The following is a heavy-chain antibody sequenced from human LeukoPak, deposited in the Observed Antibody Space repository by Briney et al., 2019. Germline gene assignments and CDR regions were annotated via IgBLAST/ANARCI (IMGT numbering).Heavy chain of an antibody. J-gene: IGHJ6*02. D-gene: IGHD3-10*01. CDR3: ARDKSHGSGSYYNYYYGMDV. Sequence: ASVTVSCKVSGYSLSEISVHWIRQVPGRGLEWMGSFETEDGEPLYAQKFQGRVTMTEDTSTDTAYMELSSLRSEDTAVYYCARDKSHGSGSYYNYYYGMDVWGQGTTVTVSS. CDR1: GYSLSEIS. CDR2: FETEDGEP. V-gene: IGHV1-24*01.